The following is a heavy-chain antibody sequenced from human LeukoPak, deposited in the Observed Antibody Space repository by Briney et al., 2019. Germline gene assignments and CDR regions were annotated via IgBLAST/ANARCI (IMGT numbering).Heavy chain of an antibody. Sequence: GGSLRLSCAASGFTFSSYWMHWVRHAPGKGLAWVSRINSDGSSTSYADSVKGRFTISRDNAKNTLYLQMNSLRAEDTAVYYCARPSTTYYYDSSGYYWGQGTLVTVSS. J-gene: IGHJ4*02. CDR3: ARPSTTYYYDSSGYY. D-gene: IGHD3-22*01. CDR1: GFTFSSYW. V-gene: IGHV3-74*01. CDR2: INSDGSST.